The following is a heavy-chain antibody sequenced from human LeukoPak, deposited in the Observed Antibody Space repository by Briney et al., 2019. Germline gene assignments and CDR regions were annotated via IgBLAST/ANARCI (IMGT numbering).Heavy chain of an antibody. Sequence: GGSLRLSCAASGFTFSDYYMSWIRQAPGKGLEWVGRIKSKTDGGTTDYAAPVKGRFTISRDDSKNTLYLQMNSLKTEDTAVYYCTTDATVTHFDYWGQGTLVTVSS. CDR2: IKSKTDGGTT. V-gene: IGHV3-15*01. CDR1: GFTFSDYY. J-gene: IGHJ4*02. CDR3: TTDATVTHFDY. D-gene: IGHD4-17*01.